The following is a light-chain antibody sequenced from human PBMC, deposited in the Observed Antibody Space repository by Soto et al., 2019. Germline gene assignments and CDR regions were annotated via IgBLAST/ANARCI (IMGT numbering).Light chain of an antibody. Sequence: QSVLTQPPSASGTPGQRVPTSSLGSNPNIGSNTVNWYQQLPGTAPKLLIYSNNQRPSGVPGRFSDSKSGTSASLAISGLQSEDEADYYCASWDDSLNGVVFGGGTKLTVL. V-gene: IGLV1-44*01. CDR2: SNN. J-gene: IGLJ2*01. CDR1: NPNIGSNT. CDR3: ASWDDSLNGVV.